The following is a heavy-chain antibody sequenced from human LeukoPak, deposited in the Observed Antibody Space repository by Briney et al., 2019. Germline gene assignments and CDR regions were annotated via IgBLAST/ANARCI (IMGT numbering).Heavy chain of an antibody. CDR3: TTDYGGNSGLSY. J-gene: IGHJ4*02. V-gene: IGHV3-73*01. CDR2: IRSKANSYAT. Sequence: GGSLKLSCAASGFTFSGSAMHWVRQASGKGLEWVGRIRSKANSYATAYAASVKGRFTISRDDSKNTAYLQMNSLKTEDTAVYYCTTDYGGNSGLSYWGQGTLVTVSS. CDR1: GFTFSGSA. D-gene: IGHD4-23*01.